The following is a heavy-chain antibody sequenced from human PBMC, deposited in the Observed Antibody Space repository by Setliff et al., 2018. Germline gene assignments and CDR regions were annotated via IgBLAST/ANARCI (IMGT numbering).Heavy chain of an antibody. CDR1: GFAFTSST. J-gene: IGHJ4*02. CDR3: VRGLHYLPVGDS. D-gene: IGHD2-21*02. V-gene: IGHV3-21*01. CDR2: VSGRSDYI. Sequence: ETLSLSCAASGFAFTSSTMNWVRQSPGKSLEWVSSVSGRSDYINYLDSVKGRFTVSRDNAYNSLSLQMSSLTAEDTGVYYCVRGLHYLPVGDSWGQGTLVTVSS.